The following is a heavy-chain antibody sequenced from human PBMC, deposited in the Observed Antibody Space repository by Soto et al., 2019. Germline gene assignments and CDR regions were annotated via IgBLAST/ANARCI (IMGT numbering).Heavy chain of an antibody. Sequence: EVQLVESGGDLVQPGGSLRLSCAASGFTFSGRWMTWVRQAPGKGLEWLANINQDGSEKYHVDSVKGRFTISRDNAKKSLYLQMNSLRVEDTAVYYCATHDGPAAAGVVLDFWGQGTLVTVFS. V-gene: IGHV3-7*02. D-gene: IGHD6-13*01. J-gene: IGHJ4*02. CDR3: ATHDGPAAAGVVLDF. CDR1: GFTFSGRW. CDR2: INQDGSEK.